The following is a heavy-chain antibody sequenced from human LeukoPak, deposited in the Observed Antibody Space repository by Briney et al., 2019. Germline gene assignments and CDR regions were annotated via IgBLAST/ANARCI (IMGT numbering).Heavy chain of an antibody. CDR3: ARGKEVITMLRGLKPGYYFDY. D-gene: IGHD3-10*01. J-gene: IGHJ4*02. CDR1: GGSISSYY. Sequence: SETLSLTCTVSGGSISSYYWSWIRQPPGKGLEWIGYIYYSGSTDYNPSLKSRVTISVDTSKNQFSLKLSSVTAADTAVYYCARGKEVITMLRGLKPGYYFDYWGQGTLVTVSS. CDR2: IYYSGST. V-gene: IGHV4-59*01.